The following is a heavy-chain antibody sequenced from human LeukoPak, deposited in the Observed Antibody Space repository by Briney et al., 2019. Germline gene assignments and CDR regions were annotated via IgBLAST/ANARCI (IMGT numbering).Heavy chain of an antibody. CDR1: GGSFSGYY. J-gene: IGHJ4*02. CDR2: INHSGST. Sequence: SETLSLTCAVYGGSFSGYYWSWIRQPPGKGLEWIGEINHSGSTNYNPSLKSRVTISVDTSKNQFSLKLTSVTAADTAVYYCARSRPIAARPEDFDYWGQGTLVTVSS. D-gene: IGHD6-6*01. CDR3: ARSRPIAARPEDFDY. V-gene: IGHV4-34*01.